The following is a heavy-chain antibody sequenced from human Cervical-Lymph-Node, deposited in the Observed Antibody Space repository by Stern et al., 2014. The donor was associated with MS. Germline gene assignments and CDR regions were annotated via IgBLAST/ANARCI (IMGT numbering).Heavy chain of an antibody. CDR1: GYTFTKYL. D-gene: IGHD3-3*01. Sequence: QVQLVQSGSELKKPGASVTISCKASGYTFTKYLIHWVRQAPGQGLEWMGWINSNTGAPMYARDFAGRFVFSFDTSVHTAYLQISRLKTEDTAVYYCARDMSDFWSDYGHNWFDPWGQGTLVTVSS. J-gene: IGHJ5*02. CDR3: ARDMSDFWSDYGHNWFDP. V-gene: IGHV7-4-1*02. CDR2: INSNTGAP.